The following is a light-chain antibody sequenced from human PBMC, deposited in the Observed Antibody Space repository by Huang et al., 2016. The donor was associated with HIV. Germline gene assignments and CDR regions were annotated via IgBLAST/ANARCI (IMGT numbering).Light chain of an antibody. J-gene: IGKJ4*01. CDR2: DVS. V-gene: IGKV3-11*01. CDR1: QSIGTY. CDR3: QQRSKWPLT. Sequence: EIVLTQSPVTLSLSPGDRATLSCRASQSIGTYLAWYQQKSGQAPRLLIYDVSNRAAGVPARFSASGSETDFTLTIASLDPDDFAIYHCQQRSKWPLTLGGGTKVEMK.